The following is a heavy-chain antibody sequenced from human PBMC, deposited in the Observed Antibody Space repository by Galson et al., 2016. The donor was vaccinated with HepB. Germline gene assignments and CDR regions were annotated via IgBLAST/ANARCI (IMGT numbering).Heavy chain of an antibody. Sequence: SLRLSCAASGFAFSNYGMHWVRQTPDKGLEWVAIVWYDGETKYYGNSVKGRFTISRDNSKNTLYLRMNSLRVEDTAVYYCAREGADGDFHDAFDMWGQGTMVTVSS. J-gene: IGHJ3*02. D-gene: IGHD4-17*01. CDR3: AREGADGDFHDAFDM. CDR2: VWYDGETK. V-gene: IGHV3-33*01. CDR1: GFAFSNYG.